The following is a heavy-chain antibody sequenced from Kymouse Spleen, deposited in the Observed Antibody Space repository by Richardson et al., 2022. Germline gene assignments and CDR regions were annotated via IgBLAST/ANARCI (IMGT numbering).Heavy chain of an antibody. CDR2: IKQDGSEK. CDR3: VDGTTDYGMDV. D-gene: IGHD1-7*01. Sequence: EVQLVESGGGLVQPGGSLRLSCAASGFTFSSYWMSWVRQAPGKGLEWVANIKQDGSEKYYVDSVKGRFTISRDNAKNSLYLQMNSLRAEDTAVYYCVDGTTDYGMDVWGQGTTVTVSS. J-gene: IGHJ6*02. CDR1: GFTFSSYW. V-gene: IGHV3-7*01.